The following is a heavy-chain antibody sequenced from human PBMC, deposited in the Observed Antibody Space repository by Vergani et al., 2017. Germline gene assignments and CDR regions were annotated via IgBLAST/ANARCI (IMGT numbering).Heavy chain of an antibody. CDR2: IHTGGST. J-gene: IGHJ4*02. CDR3: ARSRPYCTSGSCPAI. V-gene: IGHV4-61*02. CDR1: GESIRSGSHY. D-gene: IGHD2-15*01. Sequence: QVKLQESGPGLLKPSQTLSLICTVSGESIRSGSHYWSWIRQPAGKGPDWIGHIHTGGSTDLNPSFKSRVSISVDTSKSQFSLKRNSVTVADTAVYYCARSRPYCTSGSCPAIWGQGTLVTVSS.